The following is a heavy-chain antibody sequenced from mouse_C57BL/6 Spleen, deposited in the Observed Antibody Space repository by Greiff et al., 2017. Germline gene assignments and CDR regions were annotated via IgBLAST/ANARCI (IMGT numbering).Heavy chain of an antibody. V-gene: IGHV1-52*01. CDR2: IDPSDSET. CDR3: ARGGYPYYFDY. D-gene: IGHD2-2*01. J-gene: IGHJ2*01. CDR1: GYTFTSYW. Sequence: QVHVKQSGAELVRPGSSVKLSCKASGYTFTSYWMHWVKQRPIQGLEWIGNIDPSDSETNYNQKFKDKATLTVDKSSSTAYMQLSSLTSEDSAVYYCARGGYPYYFDYWGQGTTLTFSS.